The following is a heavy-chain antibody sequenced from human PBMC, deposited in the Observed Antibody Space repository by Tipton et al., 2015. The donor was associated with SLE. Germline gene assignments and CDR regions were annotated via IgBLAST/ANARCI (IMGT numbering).Heavy chain of an antibody. Sequence: SLRLSCVGSGFTFSDSYMCWIRQAPGKGLEWISYSTTSGHTIYYADSVQGRFTISRDNAKNSLFLQMDNLRAEDTAVYYCARDLHMSLCSWGQGTLVTVSS. J-gene: IGHJ4*02. D-gene: IGHD2-15*01. CDR1: GFTFSDSY. CDR2: STTSGHTI. V-gene: IGHV3-11*04. CDR3: ARDLHMSLCS.